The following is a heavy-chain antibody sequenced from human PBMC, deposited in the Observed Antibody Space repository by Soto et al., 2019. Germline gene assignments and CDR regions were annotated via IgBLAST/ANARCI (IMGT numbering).Heavy chain of an antibody. J-gene: IGHJ6*02. D-gene: IGHD6-19*01. CDR3: ARGSLARSGWYLRYGMDV. Sequence: EVQLVESGGGLVQPGGSLRLSCEASGFTFSSYNMNWVRQAPGKGLEWVSFISSSSSTIYYADSVKGRFTISRDNAKNSLYLQMNSLRDEDTALYYCARGSLARSGWYLRYGMDVWGQGTTVTVSS. CDR2: ISSSSSTI. CDR1: GFTFSSYN. V-gene: IGHV3-48*02.